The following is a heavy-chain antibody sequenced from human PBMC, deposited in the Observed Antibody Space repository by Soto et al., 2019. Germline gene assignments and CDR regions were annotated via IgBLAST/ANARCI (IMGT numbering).Heavy chain of an antibody. V-gene: IGHV3-30-3*01. D-gene: IGHD6-19*01. J-gene: IGHJ2*01. CDR1: GFTFSNFA. CDR3: ARGGAVASSWYFDL. Sequence: QEQVVESGGGVVQPGRSLRLSCAASGFTFSNFAFHWVRQAPGKGLEWVTAISYNGINIYYADSVKGRFTISRDNSKNTLFLQMNSLRAEDTARYYCARGGAVASSWYFDLWGRGTLVTVSS. CDR2: ISYNGINI.